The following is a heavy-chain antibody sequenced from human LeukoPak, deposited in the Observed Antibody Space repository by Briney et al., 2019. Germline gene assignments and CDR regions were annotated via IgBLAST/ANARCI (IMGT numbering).Heavy chain of an antibody. J-gene: IGHJ4*02. CDR1: GFTFINSW. D-gene: IGHD2-2*03. CDR2: IRSTPDGGAT. CDR3: ATDLHFGYCTATSCANY. V-gene: IGHV3-15*01. Sequence: PGGSLRLSCAASGFTFINSWMTWVRQDPGKGLEWVGRIRSTPDGGATDYAAPVKGRFTISRDDSKNTLYLQMSSLRTEDTAVYYCATDLHFGYCTATSCANYWGQGTLVTVSS.